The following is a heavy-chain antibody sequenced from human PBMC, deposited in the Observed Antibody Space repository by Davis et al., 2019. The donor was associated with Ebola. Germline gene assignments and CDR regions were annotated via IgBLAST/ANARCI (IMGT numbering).Heavy chain of an antibody. V-gene: IGHV1-3*01. CDR2: INAGNGNT. J-gene: IGHJ6*02. D-gene: IGHD1-1*01. CDR3: SRGTGTTIDYYGMDV. CDR1: GYTFTSYA. Sequence: ASVKVSCKASGYTFTSYAMHWVRQAPGQRLEWMGWINAGNGNTKYSQKFQGRVTITRDTSASTAYMELSSMRSEATAEYYCSRGTGTTIDYYGMDVWGQGTTVTVSS.